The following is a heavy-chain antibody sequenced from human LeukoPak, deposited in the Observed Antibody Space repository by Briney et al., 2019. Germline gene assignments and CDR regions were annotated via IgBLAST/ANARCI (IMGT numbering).Heavy chain of an antibody. D-gene: IGHD2/OR15-2a*01. J-gene: IGHJ4*02. V-gene: IGHV4-59*08. CDR1: GGSIGSYY. Sequence: SETLSLTCTVSGGSIGSYYWSWIRQPPGKGLEWIAYISDIGSTNYNPSLKSRVTISLDTSKNQFSLKLSSVTAADTAVYYCAGHHPRNTVDFWGQGTLVTVSS. CDR2: ISDIGST. CDR3: AGHHPRNTVDF.